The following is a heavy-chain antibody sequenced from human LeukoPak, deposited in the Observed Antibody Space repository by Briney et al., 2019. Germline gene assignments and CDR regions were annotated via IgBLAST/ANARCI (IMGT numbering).Heavy chain of an antibody. CDR2: INPNSGGT. Sequence: ASVKVSCKASGYTFTGYYMHWVRPAPGQGLEWMGWINPNSGGTNYAQKFQGRVTMTRDTSISTAYMELSRLRSDDTAVYYCARDVFVYYDSSGYYPYYFDYWGQGTLVTVSS. D-gene: IGHD3-22*01. CDR3: ARDVFVYYDSSGYYPYYFDY. V-gene: IGHV1-2*02. J-gene: IGHJ4*02. CDR1: GYTFTGYY.